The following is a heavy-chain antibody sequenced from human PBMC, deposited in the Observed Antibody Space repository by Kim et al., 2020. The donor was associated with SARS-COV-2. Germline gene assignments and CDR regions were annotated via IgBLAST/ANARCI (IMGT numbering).Heavy chain of an antibody. J-gene: IGHJ5*02. Sequence: ASVKVSCMASGYFFNTYDISWVRQAPGQGLEWLGWVTPSTGNTGYAQKFQGRVTVTRDTSIRTAYMELSNLRSEDTAVYYCARTTNGWPNWFDLWGQGTL. CDR1: GYFFNTYD. V-gene: IGHV1-8*01. CDR2: VTPSTGNT. D-gene: IGHD6-19*01. CDR3: ARTTNGWPNWFDL.